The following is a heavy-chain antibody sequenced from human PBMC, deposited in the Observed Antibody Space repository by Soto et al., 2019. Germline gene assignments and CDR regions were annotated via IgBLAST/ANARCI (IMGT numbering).Heavy chain of an antibody. V-gene: IGHV1-8*01. D-gene: IGHD6-13*01. J-gene: IGHJ4*02. CDR3: ARAQGIIAAAGNDY. CDR2: MNPNSGNT. CDR1: VYTFTSYD. Sequence: ASVKVSCTASVYTFTSYDINWVRQATGQGLEWMGWMNPNSGNTGYAQKFQGRVTMTRNTSISTAYMELSSLRSEDTAVYYCARAQGIIAAAGNDYWGQGTLVTVSS.